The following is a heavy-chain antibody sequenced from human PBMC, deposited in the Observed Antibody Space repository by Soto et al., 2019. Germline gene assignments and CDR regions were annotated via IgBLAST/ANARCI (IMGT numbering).Heavy chain of an antibody. V-gene: IGHV4-34*01. CDR3: ARGGAARPRQSSSWFDP. CDR2: INHSGST. J-gene: IGHJ5*02. D-gene: IGHD6-6*01. CDR1: GGSFSGYY. Sequence: PSETLSLTCAVYGGSFSGYYWSWIRQPPGKGLEWIGEINHSGSTNYNPSLKSRVTISVDTSKNQFSLKLSSVTAADTAVYYCARGGAARPRQSSSWFDPWGQGTLVTVSS.